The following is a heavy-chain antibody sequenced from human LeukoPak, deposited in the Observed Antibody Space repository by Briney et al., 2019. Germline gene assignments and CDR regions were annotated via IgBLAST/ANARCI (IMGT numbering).Heavy chain of an antibody. CDR3: AVYYGSGTPFSYYYYYYMDV. Sequence: SGGSLRLSCAASGFTFSSYAMSWVRQAPGKGLEWVANIKQDGSEKYFVDSVKGRFTISRDNAKNSLYLQMNSLRAEDTAVYYCAVYYGSGTPFSYYYYYYMDVWGKGTTVTVSS. J-gene: IGHJ6*03. CDR1: GFTFSSYA. D-gene: IGHD3-10*01. CDR2: IKQDGSEK. V-gene: IGHV3-7*01.